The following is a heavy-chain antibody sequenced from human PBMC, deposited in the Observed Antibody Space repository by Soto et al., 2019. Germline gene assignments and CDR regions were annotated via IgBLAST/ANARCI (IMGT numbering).Heavy chain of an antibody. CDR2: ISDNSSVI. V-gene: IGHV3-48*02. CDR3: ARDRDAYCSKGICSGPYYDY. Sequence: GGSLRLSCAASGFTFSTYSINWVRQAPGKGLEWISYISDNSSVIYYADAVKGRFTISRDNAKNSLYLQMNSLRDEDTAVYYCARDRDAYCSKGICSGPYYDYWGQGTLVTVSS. D-gene: IGHD2-8*01. CDR1: GFTFSTYS. J-gene: IGHJ4*02.